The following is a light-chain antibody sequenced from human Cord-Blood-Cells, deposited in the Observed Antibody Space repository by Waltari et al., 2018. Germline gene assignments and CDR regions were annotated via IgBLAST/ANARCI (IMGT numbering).Light chain of an antibody. CDR1: QSVSSSD. CDR2: GAS. V-gene: IGKV3-20*01. J-gene: IGKJ3*01. CDR3: QQYGSSPFT. Sequence: EIVLTQSPGTLSLSPGERATLSCRASQSVSSSDLAWYQQKPGQAPRLLIYGASSRATGIPDRFSGSGSGTDFTLTISILEPEDFAVYYCQQYGSSPFTFGPGTKVDIK.